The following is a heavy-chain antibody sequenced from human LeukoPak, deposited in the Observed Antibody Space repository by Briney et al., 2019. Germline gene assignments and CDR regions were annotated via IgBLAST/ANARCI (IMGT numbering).Heavy chain of an antibody. CDR1: GFTFSSYG. Sequence: GRSLRLSCAASGFTFSSYGMHWVRQAPGKGLEWVAVIWYDGSNKYYADSVKGRFTISRDNSKNTLYLQMNSLRAEDTAVYYCAKDRGTIFGVVMQYFQHWGQGTLVTVSS. V-gene: IGHV3-33*06. J-gene: IGHJ1*01. CDR2: IWYDGSNK. CDR3: AKDRGTIFGVVMQYFQH. D-gene: IGHD3-3*01.